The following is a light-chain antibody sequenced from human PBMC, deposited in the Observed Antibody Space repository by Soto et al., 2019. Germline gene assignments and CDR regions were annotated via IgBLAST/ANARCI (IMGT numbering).Light chain of an antibody. CDR1: QSISSW. V-gene: IGKV1-5*03. CDR3: QQYNSYPLT. J-gene: IGKJ4*01. Sequence: DIQMTQSPSTLSASVGDRVTITCRASQSISSWLAWYQQKPGKAPKLLIYKASSLETGVPSRFSGSGSGTEFTLTISSLQHDDFATYCCQQYNSYPLTLGGGTKVDIK. CDR2: KAS.